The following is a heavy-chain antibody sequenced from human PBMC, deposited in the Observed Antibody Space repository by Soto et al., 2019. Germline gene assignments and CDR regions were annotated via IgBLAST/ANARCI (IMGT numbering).Heavy chain of an antibody. Sequence: GASVKVSCKASGFTFTSSAVQWVRQARGQRLEWIGWIVVGSGNTNYAQKFQERVTITRDMSTSTAYMELGSLRSEDTAVYYCAADLGWELRLFYWGQGTLVTVSS. CDR2: IVVGSGNT. CDR1: GFTFTSSA. V-gene: IGHV1-58*01. CDR3: AADLGWELRLFY. D-gene: IGHD1-26*01. J-gene: IGHJ4*02.